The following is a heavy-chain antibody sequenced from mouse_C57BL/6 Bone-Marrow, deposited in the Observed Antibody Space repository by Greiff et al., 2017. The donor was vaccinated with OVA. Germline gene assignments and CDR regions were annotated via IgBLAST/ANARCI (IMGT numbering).Heavy chain of an antibody. V-gene: IGHV14-1*01. CDR3: TTGDGSSLDY. J-gene: IGHJ2*01. CDR1: GFNIKDYY. CDR2: IDPEDGDT. D-gene: IGHD1-1*01. Sequence: EVQLQQSGAELVRPGASVKLSCTASGFNIKDYYMPWVQQRPEQGLEWIGRIDPEDGDTEYAPKFQGKATMTADTSSNTAYLQISSLTSEDTAVYYCTTGDGSSLDYWGQGTTLTVSS.